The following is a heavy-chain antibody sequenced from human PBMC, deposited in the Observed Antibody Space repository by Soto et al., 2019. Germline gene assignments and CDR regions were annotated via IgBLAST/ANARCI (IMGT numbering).Heavy chain of an antibody. CDR3: ARDRYCSGGSCYYALGNWFDP. CDR2: IYYSGST. CDR1: GGSISSGGYY. V-gene: IGHV4-31*03. J-gene: IGHJ5*02. D-gene: IGHD2-15*01. Sequence: SETLSLTCTVSGGSISSGGYYWSWIRQHPGKGLEWIGYIYYSGSTYYNPSLKSRVTISVDTSKNQFSLKLSSVTAADTAVYYRARDRYCSGGSCYYALGNWFDPWGQGTLVTVSS.